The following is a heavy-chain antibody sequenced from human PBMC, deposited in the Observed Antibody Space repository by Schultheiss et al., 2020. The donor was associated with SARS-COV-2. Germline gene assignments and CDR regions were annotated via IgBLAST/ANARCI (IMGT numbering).Heavy chain of an antibody. J-gene: IGHJ4*02. CDR2: IYYSEST. Sequence: SETLSLTCTVSGDSMRSHYWSWFRQHPGKGLEWIGYIYYSESTYYNPSLKSRVTISVDTSKNQFSLKLSSVTAADTAVYYCARAAVLGRSIWGYWGQGTLVTVSS. CDR1: GDSMRSHY. V-gene: IGHV4-59*04. CDR3: ARAAVLGRSIWGY. D-gene: IGHD6-13*01.